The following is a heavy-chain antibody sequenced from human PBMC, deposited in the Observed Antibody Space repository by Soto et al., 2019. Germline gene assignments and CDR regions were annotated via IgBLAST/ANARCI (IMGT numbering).Heavy chain of an antibody. V-gene: IGHV3-7*04. CDR1: GFTFSSYW. D-gene: IGHD3-3*01. CDR2: IKQDGSEK. Sequence: GGSLRLSCAASGFTFSSYWMSWVRQAPGKGLEWVAKIKQDGSEKYYVDSVKGRFTISRDNAKNSLYLQMNSLRAEDTAVYYCARGDVLRFLEWLPSIWGQGTMVTVSS. CDR3: ARGDVLRFLEWLPSI. J-gene: IGHJ3*02.